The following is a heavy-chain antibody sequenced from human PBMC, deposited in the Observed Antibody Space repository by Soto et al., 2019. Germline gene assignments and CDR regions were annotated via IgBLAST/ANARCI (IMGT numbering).Heavy chain of an antibody. Sequence: GESLKISCKGSGYSFTSYWISWVRQMPGKGLEWMGRIDPSDSYTNYSPSFQGHVTISADKSISTAYLQWSSLKASDTAMYYCASRSGYDFHYYYGMDVWGPGTTVTVSS. D-gene: IGHD5-12*01. CDR1: GYSFTSYW. J-gene: IGHJ6*02. CDR3: ASRSGYDFHYYYGMDV. CDR2: IDPSDSYT. V-gene: IGHV5-10-1*01.